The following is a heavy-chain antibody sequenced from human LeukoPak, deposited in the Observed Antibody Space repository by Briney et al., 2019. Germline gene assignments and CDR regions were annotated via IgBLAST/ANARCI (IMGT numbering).Heavy chain of an antibody. CDR1: GYTFTSYY. CDR2: INPSGGST. Sequence: ASVKVSCKASGYTFTSYYMHWVRQAPGQGLEWMGIINPSGGSTSYAQKFQGRVTMIRDTSTSTVYMELSSLRSEDTAVYYCARGSLSDYYDSSGYFDIWGQGTMVTVSS. CDR3: ARGSLSDYYDSSGYFDI. J-gene: IGHJ3*02. D-gene: IGHD3-22*01. V-gene: IGHV1-46*01.